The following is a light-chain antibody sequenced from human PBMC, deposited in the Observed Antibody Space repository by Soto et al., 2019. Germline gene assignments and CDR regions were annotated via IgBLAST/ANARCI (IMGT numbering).Light chain of an antibody. J-gene: IGKJ1*01. CDR2: GAS. CDR3: QQYGGSPGT. Sequence: EIVLTQSPGTLSLSPGERATLSCRASQSVSSSYLAWYQQKPGQAPRLLIYGASIRATGIPDRFSGSGSGTDFTLTISRLEPEDFAVYYCQQYGGSPGTFGQGTKVEIK. CDR1: QSVSSSY. V-gene: IGKV3-20*01.